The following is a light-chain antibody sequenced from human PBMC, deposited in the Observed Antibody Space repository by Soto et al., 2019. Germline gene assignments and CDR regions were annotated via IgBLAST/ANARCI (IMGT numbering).Light chain of an antibody. J-gene: IGKJ4*01. CDR1: QSVGSY. V-gene: IGKV3-11*01. CDR2: DAS. CDR3: QQRSDWPST. Sequence: EIVVTQSPATLSLSPGDRATLSCRASQSVGSYLGWYQQRPGQAPRLLIYDASNRATGIPARFSGSGSGTDFTLTISSLEPEDFAVYYCQQRSDWPSTFGGGTKVDIK.